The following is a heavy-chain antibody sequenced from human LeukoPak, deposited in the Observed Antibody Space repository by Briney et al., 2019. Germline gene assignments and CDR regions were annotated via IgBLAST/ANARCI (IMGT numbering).Heavy chain of an antibody. D-gene: IGHD3-22*01. J-gene: IGHJ4*02. CDR2: VSEGGVLT. Sequence: GGSLRLSCAASGFSFRTYGMGWVRQAPGKGLEWVSTVSEGGVLTYYAASVKGRFTVSRDNSKNTLYLQMNSLRAEDTAVYYCAKEGRPNSGGGYYDYWGQGTRVTVSS. CDR3: AKEGRPNSGGGYYDY. CDR1: GFSFRTYG. V-gene: IGHV3-23*01.